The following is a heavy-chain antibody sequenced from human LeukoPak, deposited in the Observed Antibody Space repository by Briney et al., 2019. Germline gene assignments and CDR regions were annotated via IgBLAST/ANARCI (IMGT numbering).Heavy chain of an antibody. CDR1: GFTFSSYG. D-gene: IGHD6-13*01. CDR2: ISYDGSNK. V-gene: IGHV3-30*03. Sequence: GGSLRLSCAASGFTFSSYGMHWVRQAPGKGLEWVAVISYDGSNKYYADSVKGRFTISRDDSKNTLYLQMNSLRAEDTAVYYCARDVSRARLDYWGQGTLVTVSS. CDR3: ARDVSRARLDY. J-gene: IGHJ4*02.